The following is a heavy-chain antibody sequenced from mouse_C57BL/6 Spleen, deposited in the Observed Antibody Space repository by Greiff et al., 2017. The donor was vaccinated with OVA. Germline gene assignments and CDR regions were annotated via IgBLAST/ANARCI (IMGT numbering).Heavy chain of an antibody. CDR3: AGNSFAY. CDR2: IDPSDSYT. V-gene: IGHV1-50*01. Sequence: QVQLQQPGAELVKPGASVKLSCKASGYTFTSYWMQWVKQRPGQGLEWIGEIDPSDSYTNYNQKFKGKATLTVDTSSSTAYMQLSSLTSEDSAVYYCAGNSFAYWGQGTLVTVSA. J-gene: IGHJ3*01. D-gene: IGHD2-1*01. CDR1: GYTFTSYW.